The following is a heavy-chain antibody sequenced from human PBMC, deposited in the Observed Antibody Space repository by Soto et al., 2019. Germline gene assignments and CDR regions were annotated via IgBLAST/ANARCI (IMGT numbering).Heavy chain of an antibody. CDR1: GYIFTDYY. CDR2: ISAYNGNT. Sequence: ASVKVSCKASGYIFTDYYMHWVRQAPGQELEWMGWISAYNGNTNYAQKLQGRVTMTTDTSTSTAYMELRSLRSDDTAVYYCARTDSSVVHPFDYWGQGTLVTVSS. J-gene: IGHJ4*02. CDR3: ARTDSSVVHPFDY. V-gene: IGHV1-18*04. D-gene: IGHD6-19*01.